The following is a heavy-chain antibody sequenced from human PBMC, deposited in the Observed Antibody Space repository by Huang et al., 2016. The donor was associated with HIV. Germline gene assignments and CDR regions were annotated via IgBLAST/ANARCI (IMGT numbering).Heavy chain of an antibody. J-gene: IGHJ4*02. CDR1: GGSISSHY. D-gene: IGHD2-2*01. V-gene: IGHV4-59*11. CDR3: ARDTQLRFDY. CDR2: IYYSGST. Sequence: QVQLQESGPGLVKPSETLSLTCTVSGGSISSHYWNWIRQPPGKGLEWIGSIYYSGSTKYNLSLKSRVTISVDTSKNQFSLKLSSVTAADTAVYYCARDTQLRFDYWGQGILVTVSS.